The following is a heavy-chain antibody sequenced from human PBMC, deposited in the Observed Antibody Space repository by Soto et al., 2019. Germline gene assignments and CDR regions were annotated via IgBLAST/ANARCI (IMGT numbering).Heavy chain of an antibody. CDR2: IIPIFGTA. CDR3: ARVTTLVAYYYYGMDV. Sequence: GASVKVSCKASGGTFSSNASSWVRQAPGQGLEWMGGIIPIFGTANYAQKFQGRVTITADESTSTAYMELSSLRSEDTAVYYCARVTTLVAYYYYGMDVWGQGTTVTVSS. D-gene: IGHD4-4*01. J-gene: IGHJ6*02. CDR1: GGTFSSNA. V-gene: IGHV1-69*13.